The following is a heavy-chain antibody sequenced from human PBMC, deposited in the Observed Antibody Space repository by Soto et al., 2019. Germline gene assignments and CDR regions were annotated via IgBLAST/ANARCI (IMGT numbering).Heavy chain of an antibody. CDR2: INHSGST. D-gene: IGHD5-12*01. V-gene: IGHV4-34*01. J-gene: IGHJ6*02. Sequence: TXESLSLTCAVYGGSFSGYYWSWIRQPPGKGLEWIGEINHSGSTNYNPSLKSRVTISVDTSKNQFSLKLSSVTAADTAVYYCARWLQRYYYYYGMDFWGQGTTVTVSS. CDR1: GGSFSGYY. CDR3: ARWLQRYYYYYGMDF.